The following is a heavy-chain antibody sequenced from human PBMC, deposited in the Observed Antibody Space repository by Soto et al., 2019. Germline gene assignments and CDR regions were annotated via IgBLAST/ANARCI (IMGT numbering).Heavy chain of an antibody. CDR3: ARHIVVVTALDAFDI. V-gene: IGHV4-61*01. CDR2: IYYSGST. D-gene: IGHD2-21*02. J-gene: IGHJ3*02. Sequence: TLSLTCSVSGVSISRSNWWTWVRRAPGKGLEWIGYIYYSGSTNYNPSLKSRVTISVDTSKNQFSLKLSSVTAADTAVYYCARHIVVVTALDAFDIWGQGTMVTVSS. CDR1: GVSISRSNW.